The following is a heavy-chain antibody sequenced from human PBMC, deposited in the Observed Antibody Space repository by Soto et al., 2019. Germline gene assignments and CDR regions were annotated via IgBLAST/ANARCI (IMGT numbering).Heavy chain of an antibody. CDR2: INPIDGSI. D-gene: IGHD6-13*01. CDR1: GYNFVSNH. Sequence: ASVMVSCKTSGYNFVSNHIHWVRQTPAQGLEWMGIINPIDGSISYAQKFRGRVTVTRDTPTSSVYMELRGLTPADTAVYFCARDLFGSWTIDYSGPGTLVTVSS. J-gene: IGHJ4*02. V-gene: IGHV1-46*01. CDR3: ARDLFGSWTIDY.